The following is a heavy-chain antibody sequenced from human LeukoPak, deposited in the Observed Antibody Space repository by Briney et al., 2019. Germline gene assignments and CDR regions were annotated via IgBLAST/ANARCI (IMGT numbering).Heavy chain of an antibody. CDR2: ISSSGSYI. CDR1: GFTFSSYS. CDR3: ARHAASPYDFWSGYYTDYYYYMDV. J-gene: IGHJ6*03. D-gene: IGHD3-3*01. V-gene: IGHV3-21*01. Sequence: GGSLTLSCAASGFTFSSYSMNWVRQAPGKGLEWVSSISSSGSYIYYADSVKGRFTISRDNAKNSLYLQMNSLRAEDTAVYYCARHAASPYDFWSGYYTDYYYYMDVWGKGTTVTVSS.